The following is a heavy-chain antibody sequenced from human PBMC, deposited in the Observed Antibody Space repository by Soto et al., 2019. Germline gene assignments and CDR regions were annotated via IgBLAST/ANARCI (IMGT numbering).Heavy chain of an antibody. D-gene: IGHD6-19*01. CDR2: IWYDGSNK. Sequence: GGSLRLSCAASGFIFSTYGMHWVRQAPGKGLEWVAVIWYDGSNKYYADSVKGRFTISRDNSKNTLSLEMTSLRAEDTAVYYCAKGGRQWLVTSDFNYWGQGALVTVSS. CDR3: AKGGRQWLVTSDFNY. CDR1: GFIFSTYG. J-gene: IGHJ4*02. V-gene: IGHV3-30*02.